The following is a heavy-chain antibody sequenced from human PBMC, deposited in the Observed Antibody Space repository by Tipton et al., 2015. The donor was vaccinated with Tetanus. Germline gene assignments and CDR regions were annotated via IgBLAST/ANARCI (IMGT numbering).Heavy chain of an antibody. J-gene: IGHJ4*02. D-gene: IGHD2-15*01. CDR2: FSGGIDTT. Sequence: SLRLSCAASGFTFNSYAMSWVRQTPGKGMEWVSTFSGGIDTTYYADSVKGRFTISRDNSRNTVYLQMNNLRVDDTAVYYCAKGTLGTCSGVRCYFFDYWGQGTRVTVSS. CDR1: GFTFNSYA. CDR3: AKGTLGTCSGVRCYFFDY. V-gene: IGHV3-23*01.